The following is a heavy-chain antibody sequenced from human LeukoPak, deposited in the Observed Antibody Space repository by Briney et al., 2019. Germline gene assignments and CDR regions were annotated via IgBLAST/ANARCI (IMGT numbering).Heavy chain of an antibody. V-gene: IGHV1-8*01. Sequence: ASVKVSCKASGYTFTSYDINWVRQATGQGLEWMGWMNPNSGNTGYAQKFQGRVTMTRNTSISTAYMELSSLRSEDTAVYYCARGCSRYDFWSGQYNWFDPWGQGTLVTVSS. CDR1: GYTFTSYD. D-gene: IGHD3-3*01. CDR3: ARGCSRYDFWSGQYNWFDP. CDR2: MNPNSGNT. J-gene: IGHJ5*02.